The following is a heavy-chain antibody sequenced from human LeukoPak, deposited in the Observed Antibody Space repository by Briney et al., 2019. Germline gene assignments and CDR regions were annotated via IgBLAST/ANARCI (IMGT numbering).Heavy chain of an antibody. D-gene: IGHD6-25*01. V-gene: IGHV4-59*01. CDR3: ARVAAGFLVQNWYFNL. J-gene: IGHJ2*01. Sequence: SETLSLTCAVSGDSISSYYWSWIRQPPGKGLEWIGYISYSGSTNYNPSLKSRVTISVDTSENQISLKLTSLTAADTAIYYCARVAAGFLVQNWYFNLGGRGTLVTVSS. CDR1: GDSISSYY. CDR2: ISYSGST.